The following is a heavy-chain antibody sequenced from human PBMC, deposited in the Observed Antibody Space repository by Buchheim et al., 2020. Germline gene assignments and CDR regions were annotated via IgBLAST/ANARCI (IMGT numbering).Heavy chain of an antibody. V-gene: IGHV3-23*01. CDR3: AKALRDMVRGVISGNRQYYGMDV. CDR2: ISGSGGRT. Sequence: EAQLLESGGGLVQPGGSLRLSCAASESTFRSFAMSWVRQAPGKGLEWVSTISGSGGRTYYADSVEGRFTISRENSMNTVYLQMNSLRGEDTATYYCAKALRDMVRGVISGNRQYYGMDVWGQGTT. J-gene: IGHJ6*02. CDR1: ESTFRSFA. D-gene: IGHD3-10*01.